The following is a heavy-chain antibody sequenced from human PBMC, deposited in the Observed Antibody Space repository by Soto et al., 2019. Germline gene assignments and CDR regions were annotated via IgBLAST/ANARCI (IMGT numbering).Heavy chain of an antibody. CDR1: GFTFSSYS. CDR3: ATSPNSGYDPNYFDY. Sequence: GGSLRLSCAASGFTFSSYSMNWVRQAPGKGLEWVSNISSSSTIYYADSVKGRFTISRDNAKNSLYLQMNSLRDEDTAVYYCATSPNSGYDPNYFDYWGQGTLVTVSS. CDR2: ISSSSTI. V-gene: IGHV3-48*02. D-gene: IGHD5-12*01. J-gene: IGHJ4*02.